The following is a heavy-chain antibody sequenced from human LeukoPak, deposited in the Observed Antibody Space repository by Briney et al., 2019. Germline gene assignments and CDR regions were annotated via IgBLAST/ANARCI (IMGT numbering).Heavy chain of an antibody. D-gene: IGHD3-22*01. Sequence: GGSLRLSCAASGFTFSSNYMSWVRQAPGKGLEWVSVIYSGGSTYYADSVKGRFTISRDNSKNTLYLQMNSLRAEDTAVYYCSKDHDRGTHYYYGMDVWGQGTTVTVSS. J-gene: IGHJ6*02. CDR3: SKDHDRGTHYYYGMDV. V-gene: IGHV3-53*01. CDR2: IYSGGST. CDR1: GFTFSSNY.